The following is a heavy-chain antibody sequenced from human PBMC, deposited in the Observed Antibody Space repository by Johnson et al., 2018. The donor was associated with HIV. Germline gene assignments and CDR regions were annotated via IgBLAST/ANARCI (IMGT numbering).Heavy chain of an antibody. J-gene: IGHJ3*02. CDR1: DFTSSNYW. Sequence: VQLVESGGGLVQPGGSLRLSCAAFDFTSSNYWLSWVRQAPDKGLEWVANINQDESEKSYVDSVKGRFTISRDNANNSLSLQMRGLRADDTAVYYCVRETRDDAFDIWGQGTMVTVSS. CDR2: INQDESEK. V-gene: IGHV3-7*05. CDR3: VRETRDDAFDI. D-gene: IGHD4-11*01.